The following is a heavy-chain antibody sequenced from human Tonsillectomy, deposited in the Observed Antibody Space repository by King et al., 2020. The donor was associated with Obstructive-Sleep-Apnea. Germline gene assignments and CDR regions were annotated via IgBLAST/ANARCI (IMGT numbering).Heavy chain of an antibody. CDR1: GFSLSDYY. V-gene: IGHV3-11*01. D-gene: IGHD3-10*01. CDR3: ARVGAPPLWFGELHPGDYYYYGMDV. J-gene: IGHJ6*02. CDR2: ISSSGSTI. Sequence: QLVQSGGGLVKPGGSLRLSCAASGFSLSDYYMSWIRQAPGKGLEWLSDISSSGSTIYYTDSVKGRFTISRDNAKNSLYLQMNSLRDEDTAVYYCARVGAPPLWFGELHPGDYYYYGMDVWGQGTTVTVSS.